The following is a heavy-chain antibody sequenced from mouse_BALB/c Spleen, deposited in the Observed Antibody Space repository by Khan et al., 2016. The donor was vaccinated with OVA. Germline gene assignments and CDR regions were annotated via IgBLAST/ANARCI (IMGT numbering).Heavy chain of an antibody. J-gene: IGHJ4*01. CDR1: GFTFSSYW. D-gene: IGHD3-3*01. Sequence: EVKLEESGGGLVQPGGSMKLSCVASGFTFSSYWMSWVRQSPEKGLEWVVEIRLKSDNYATHYAESVKGKFTISRDDSKSRLYLQMNSLRAEDTGIYYCTARAYAMDYWGQGTSVTVSA. CDR3: TARAYAMDY. V-gene: IGHV6-3*01. CDR2: IRLKSDNYAT.